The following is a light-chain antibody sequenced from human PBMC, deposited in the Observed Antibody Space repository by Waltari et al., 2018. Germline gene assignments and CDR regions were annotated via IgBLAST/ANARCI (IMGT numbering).Light chain of an antibody. CDR3: LQHYSHPWT. V-gene: IGKV1-17*01. J-gene: IGKJ1*01. CDR1: QGIGTY. CDR2: GAS. Sequence: DIQMTQSPSSLSASAGDRVTISCRASQGIGTYLHWYQQRPGKPPKRLIYGASSLESGVPSRFSGSGYGSAFTLTISRLQPEDFANYYWLQHYSHPWTFGQGTKVEFK.